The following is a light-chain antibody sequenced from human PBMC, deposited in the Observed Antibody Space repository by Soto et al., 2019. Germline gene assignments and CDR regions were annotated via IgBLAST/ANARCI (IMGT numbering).Light chain of an antibody. CDR3: MQALQTEST. CDR2: LAS. J-gene: IGKJ1*01. V-gene: IGKV2-28*01. Sequence: DIVMTQSPLSLPVTPGEPASISCRSSQSLLNSNGYNQVDWFLQKPGQSPQLLIYLASHRASGVPDMFSGGGSVTDFTLKISRVEAEDVGVYYCMQALQTESTFGQGTTVEI. CDR1: QSLLNSNGYNQ.